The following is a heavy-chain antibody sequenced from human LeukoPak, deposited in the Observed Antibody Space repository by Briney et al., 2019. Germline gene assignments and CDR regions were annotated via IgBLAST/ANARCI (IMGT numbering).Heavy chain of an antibody. D-gene: IGHD3-3*01. CDR1: GYSISSGNY. J-gene: IGHJ3*02. CDR2: IYHSGST. V-gene: IGHV4-38-2*01. Sequence: SETLSLTCAVSGYSISSGNYWGWIRQPPGKGLEWIGSIYHSGSTYYNPSLKSRVTISVDTSKNQFSLKLSSVTAADTAVYYCARPHLEWLLSGAFDIWGQGTMVTVSS. CDR3: ARPHLEWLLSGAFDI.